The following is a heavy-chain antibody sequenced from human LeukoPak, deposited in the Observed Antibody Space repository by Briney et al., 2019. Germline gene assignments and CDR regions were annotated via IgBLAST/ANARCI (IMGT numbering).Heavy chain of an antibody. D-gene: IGHD3-22*01. Sequence: GASVKVSCKVSGYTLTELSMHWVRQAPGKGLEWMGGFDPEDGETIYAQKFQGRVTMTEDTSTDTAYMELSSLRSEDTAVYYCATSSGYYYGWFDPWGQRTLVTVSS. CDR1: GYTLTELS. CDR3: ATSSGYYYGWFDP. V-gene: IGHV1-24*01. CDR2: FDPEDGET. J-gene: IGHJ5*02.